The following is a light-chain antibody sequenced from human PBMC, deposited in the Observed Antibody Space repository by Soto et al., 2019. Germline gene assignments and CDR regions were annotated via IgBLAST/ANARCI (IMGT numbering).Light chain of an antibody. CDR1: QGISTW. J-gene: IGKJ1*01. Sequence: DIQMTQSPSSVSSSLGDRVTITCRASQGISTWLAWYQQKAGKAPNLLIYGESNLHSGVPSRLSGSGSGTNLNLTISRLQPEDFATYYCQKANSFPITFGQGTKVDIK. V-gene: IGKV1-12*01. CDR2: GES. CDR3: QKANSFPIT.